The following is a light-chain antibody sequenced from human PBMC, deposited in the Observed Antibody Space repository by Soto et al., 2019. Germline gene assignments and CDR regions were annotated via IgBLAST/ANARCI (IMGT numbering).Light chain of an antibody. CDR1: SSNIGAGYD. CDR3: QSYDSRLSGLVV. V-gene: IGLV1-40*01. Sequence: QSVLTQPPSVSGAPGQRVTISCTGSSSNIGAGYDVHWYQQLPGTAPKLLIYGNSNRPSGVPDRFSGSKSGTSASLAITGVQAEDEADYYCQSYDSRLSGLVVFGGGTELTVL. CDR2: GNS. J-gene: IGLJ2*01.